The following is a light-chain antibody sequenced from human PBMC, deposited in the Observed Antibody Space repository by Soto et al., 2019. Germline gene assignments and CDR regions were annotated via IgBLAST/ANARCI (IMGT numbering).Light chain of an antibody. Sequence: DIQLTQSPSFLSASVGDRATVTCRASQGIYSYLAWYQQKPGKAPKLLIYTASTLQSGVPSRFSGSGSGTEFTLTITSLQPEDSAAYYCQQLYTYPLTFGGGTKVDI. J-gene: IGKJ4*01. CDR1: QGIYSY. CDR3: QQLYTYPLT. CDR2: TAS. V-gene: IGKV1-9*01.